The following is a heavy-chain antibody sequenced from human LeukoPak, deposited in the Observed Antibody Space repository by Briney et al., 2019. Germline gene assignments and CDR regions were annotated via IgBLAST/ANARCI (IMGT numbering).Heavy chain of an antibody. CDR1: GYTFSGSY. Sequence: ASVKVSCKASGYTFSGSYIHWVRQAPGQGLEWLGRINPNSGDTNYAQNLHGRVTMTRDTSITTAYMELRSLRSDDTAVYYCARDEVGATNGDDYWGQGTLVTVSS. J-gene: IGHJ4*02. V-gene: IGHV1-2*06. CDR2: INPNSGDT. CDR3: ARDEVGATNGDDY. D-gene: IGHD1-26*01.